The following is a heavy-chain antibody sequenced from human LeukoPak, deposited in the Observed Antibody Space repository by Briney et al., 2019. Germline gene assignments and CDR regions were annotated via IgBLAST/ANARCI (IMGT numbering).Heavy chain of an antibody. V-gene: IGHV1-69*05. CDR1: GGTFSSYA. D-gene: IGHD3-3*01. CDR2: IIPIFGTA. J-gene: IGHJ3*02. Sequence: ASVKVSCKASGGTFSSYAISWVRQAPGQGLEWMGGIIPIFGTANYAQKFQGRVTITTDESTSTAYMELSSLRSEDTAVYYCARDREWPQRGAFDIWGQGTMVTVSS. CDR3: ARDREWPQRGAFDI.